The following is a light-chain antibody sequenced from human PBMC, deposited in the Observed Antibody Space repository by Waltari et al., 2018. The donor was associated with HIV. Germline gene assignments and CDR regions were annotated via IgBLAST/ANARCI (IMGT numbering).Light chain of an antibody. J-gene: IGLJ2*01. CDR3: AAWDDSLSVHVV. Sequence: QSVLTQPPSASGTPGQRVTISCSGSSPNIGSNTVNWYQQLPGTAPKLLIYSNNQRPSGVPDRFSGSKSGTSASLAISGLQSEDEADYYCAAWDDSLSVHVVFGGGTRLTVL. CDR1: SPNIGSNT. CDR2: SNN. V-gene: IGLV1-44*01.